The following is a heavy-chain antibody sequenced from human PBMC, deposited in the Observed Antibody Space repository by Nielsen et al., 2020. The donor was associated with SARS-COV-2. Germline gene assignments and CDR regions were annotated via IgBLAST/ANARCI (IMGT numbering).Heavy chain of an antibody. D-gene: IGHD3-10*01. V-gene: IGHV1-18*01. Sequence: VSVKVSCKASGYTFTSYDINWVRQATGQGLEWMGWMNPNSGNTNYAQKLQGRVTMTTDTSTSTAYMELRSLRSDDTAVYYCARDRVRGVVDYWGQGTLVTVSS. CDR3: ARDRVRGVVDY. CDR1: GYTFTSYD. CDR2: MNPNSGNT. J-gene: IGHJ4*02.